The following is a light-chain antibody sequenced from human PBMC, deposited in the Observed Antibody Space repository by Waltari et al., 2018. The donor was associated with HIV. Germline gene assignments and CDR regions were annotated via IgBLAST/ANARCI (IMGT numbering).Light chain of an antibody. J-gene: IGKJ4*01. CDR1: QGISSY. CDR3: QQLNTYPLT. Sequence: STCRASQGISSYLAWYQHKPWKAANLLIYGASTVQSWVPARFSGSGSGTEFTLTISSLQAEDLATYYCQQLNTYPLTFGGGTKVEIK. CDR2: GAS. V-gene: IGKV1-9*01.